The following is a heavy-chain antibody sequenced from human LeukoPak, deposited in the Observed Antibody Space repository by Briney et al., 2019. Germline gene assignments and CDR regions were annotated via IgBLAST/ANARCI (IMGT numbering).Heavy chain of an antibody. CDR3: ARRSVTAGGNFDY. CDR2: IYYSGST. V-gene: IGHV4-39*01. J-gene: IGHJ4*02. CDR1: GGSISSTTYY. Sequence: SETLSLTCIVSGGSISSTTYYWGWIRQPPGKRLEWIGSIYYSGSTYYNPSLKSRVTISVDTSKNQFSLKLSSVTAADTAVYYCARRSVTAGGNFDYWGQGTLVTVSS. D-gene: IGHD4-17*01.